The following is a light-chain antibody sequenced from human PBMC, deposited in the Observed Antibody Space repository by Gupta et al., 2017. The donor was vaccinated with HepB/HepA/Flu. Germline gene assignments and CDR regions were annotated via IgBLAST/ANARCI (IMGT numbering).Light chain of an antibody. V-gene: IGKV1-39*01. CDR3: QQTYSVPPT. CDR2: TAS. Sequence: DIQMTQSPSSLSASVGDRVTITCRSSQSILRYLNWFQKKPGKAPNLLIYTASRLQSGVPSRFSGGGSGTDFTLNISSLQPEDFATYYCQQTYSVPPTFGPGTKVDVK. CDR1: QSILRY. J-gene: IGKJ3*01.